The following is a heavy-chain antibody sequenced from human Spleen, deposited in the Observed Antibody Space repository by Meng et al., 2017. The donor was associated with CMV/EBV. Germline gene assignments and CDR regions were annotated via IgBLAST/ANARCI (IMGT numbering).Heavy chain of an antibody. CDR3: AISQPYYDFWSGYFPGPNWFDP. D-gene: IGHD3-3*01. J-gene: IGHJ5*02. CDR2: IYQSGRS. V-gene: IGHV4-4*02. Sequence: SETLSLTCTVSGDSIISNDWWNWVRQPPGKGLEVIGEIYQSGRSDYNPSLRGRVTISLDESRNQFSLRLTSVTAADTAVYYCAISQPYYDFWSGYFPGPNWFDPWGQGTLVTVSS. CDR1: GDSIISNDW.